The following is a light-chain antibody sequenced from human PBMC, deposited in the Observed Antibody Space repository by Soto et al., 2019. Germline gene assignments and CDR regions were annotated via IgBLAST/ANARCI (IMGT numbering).Light chain of an antibody. J-gene: IGKJ4*01. CDR3: QQRSNWPPELT. Sequence: EVVMTQPPATLCLSPGERATPSCTATQSVSSYLAWYQQKPGQAPRLLIYDASNGATGIPARFSGSGSGTDFTLTISSLEPEDFAVYSCQQRSNWPPELTFGGGTKVDIK. CDR2: DAS. V-gene: IGKV3-11*01. CDR1: QSVSSY.